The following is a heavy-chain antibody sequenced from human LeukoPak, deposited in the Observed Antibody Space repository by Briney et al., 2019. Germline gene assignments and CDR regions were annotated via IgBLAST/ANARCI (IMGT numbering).Heavy chain of an antibody. V-gene: IGHV1-2*02. D-gene: IGHD2-2*01. CDR1: GYTFTGYY. Sequence: ASLKVSCKASGYTFTGYYMHWVRQAPGQGLEWMGWINPNRGGTNYAQKFQGRVTMTRDTSISTAYMELSRLRSDDTAVYYCARDIGGVVPAASFDYWGQGTLVTVSS. CDR2: INPNRGGT. J-gene: IGHJ4*02. CDR3: ARDIGGVVPAASFDY.